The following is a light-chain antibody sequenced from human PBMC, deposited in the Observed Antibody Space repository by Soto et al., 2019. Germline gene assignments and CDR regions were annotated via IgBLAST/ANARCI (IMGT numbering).Light chain of an antibody. Sequence: HSVLTQPASVSGSPGQSITISFTGTISDVGGYNYGSWYQQHPGKAPKLIIYEVSNRPTGVSNRFSGSKSGHTDSLTISGLQSEDEADYFCTSYTSSSTLDVFGTGTKVTVL. CDR1: ISDVGGYNY. CDR2: EVS. J-gene: IGLJ1*01. CDR3: TSYTSSSTLDV. V-gene: IGLV2-14*01.